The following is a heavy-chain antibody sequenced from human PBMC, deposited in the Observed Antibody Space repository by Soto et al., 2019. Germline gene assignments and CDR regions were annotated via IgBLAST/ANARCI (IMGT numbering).Heavy chain of an antibody. D-gene: IGHD4-17*01. CDR2: ISYDGNNK. V-gene: IGHV3-30*18. CDR3: AKDGSYGGLGRLY. Sequence: QVQLVESGGGVVQPGRSLILSCAASAFTFSKYGMHWVRQAPGKGLEWVAVISYDGNNKYYVDSVKGRFTISRDNXKSTLYMQMNSLRAEDTAVYYGAKDGSYGGLGRLYWGQGTLVTVSS. CDR1: AFTFSKYG. J-gene: IGHJ4*02.